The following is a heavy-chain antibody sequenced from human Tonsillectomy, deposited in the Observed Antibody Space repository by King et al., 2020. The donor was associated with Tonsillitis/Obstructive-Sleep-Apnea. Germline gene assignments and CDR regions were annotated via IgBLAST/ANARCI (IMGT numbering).Heavy chain of an antibody. CDR1: GSTFSSYA. J-gene: IGHJ4*02. CDR2: ISGRGVST. CDR3: AEGGGPELFTLDY. Sequence: VQLVESGGGLVQPGGSLRLSCAVSGSTFSSYAMSWVRQAPGKGLDWVSGISGRGVSTTLADSVKGRFTMSRDNSKNTLYLQMNCLRAEDTAVYYCAEGGGPELFTLDYWGQGPLVTVPS. D-gene: IGHD1-26*01. V-gene: IGHV3-23*04.